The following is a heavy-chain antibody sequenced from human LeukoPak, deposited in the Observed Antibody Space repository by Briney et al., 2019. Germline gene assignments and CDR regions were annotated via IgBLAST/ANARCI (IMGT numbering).Heavy chain of an antibody. Sequence: SETLSLTCTISGGSISSGSYYWSWIRQPAGKGLEWIGRIYTSGSTNYNPSLKSRVTISVDTSKNQFSLKLSSVTAADTAIYYCAGVGVRSRGFFQYWGQGTLVTVSS. J-gene: IGHJ1*01. D-gene: IGHD3-3*01. V-gene: IGHV4-61*02. CDR2: IYTSGST. CDR3: AGVGVRSRGFFQY. CDR1: GGSISSGSYY.